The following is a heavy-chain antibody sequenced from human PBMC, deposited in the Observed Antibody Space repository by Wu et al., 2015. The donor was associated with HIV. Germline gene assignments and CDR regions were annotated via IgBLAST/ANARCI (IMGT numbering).Heavy chain of an antibody. D-gene: IGHD6-19*01. CDR2: IIPIFGTA. Sequence: QVQLVQSGAEVKKPGSSVKVSCKASGGTFSSYAISWVRQAPGQGLEWMGGIIPIFGTANYAQKFQGRVTITTDESTSTAYMELSSLRSEDTAVYYCARGGSRIAVAGNWFDPGAREPWSPSPQ. J-gene: IGHJ5*02. CDR1: GGTFSSYA. CDR3: ARGGSRIAVAGNWFDP. V-gene: IGHV1-69*05.